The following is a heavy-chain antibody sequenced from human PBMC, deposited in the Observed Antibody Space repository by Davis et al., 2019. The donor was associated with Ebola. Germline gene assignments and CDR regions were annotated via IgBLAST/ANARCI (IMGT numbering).Heavy chain of an antibody. V-gene: IGHV5-51*01. CDR1: GYTFTRYW. CDR3: ASLRRTITGMDDGFDI. D-gene: IGHD2-8*02. J-gene: IGHJ3*02. Sequence: GESLKISCKASGYTFTRYWIVWVRQMPGKGLEWMGIIYPGDSDTRYSPSFRGQVTISADKSMKTAFLQWSSLKASDSGMYYCASLRRTITGMDDGFDIWGQGTMVTVSS. CDR2: IYPGDSDT.